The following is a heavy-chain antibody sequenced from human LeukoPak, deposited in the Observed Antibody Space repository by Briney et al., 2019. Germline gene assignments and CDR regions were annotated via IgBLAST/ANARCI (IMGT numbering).Heavy chain of an antibody. CDR3: ARVSLRFGELMY. CDR1: GGSFSGYY. D-gene: IGHD3-10*01. V-gene: IGHV4-34*01. J-gene: IGHJ4*02. Sequence: SETLSLTCAVYGGSFSGYYWSWIRHPPGKRLEWIGEINHSGSTNYNPSLKSRLTISVDTSKNQFSLKLSSVTAADTAVYYCARVSLRFGELMYWGQGTLVTVSS. CDR2: INHSGST.